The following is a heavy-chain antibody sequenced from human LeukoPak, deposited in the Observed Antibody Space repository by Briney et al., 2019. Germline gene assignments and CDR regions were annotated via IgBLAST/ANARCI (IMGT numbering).Heavy chain of an antibody. CDR3: ARDDGYYYGSGSYPSAFDI. Sequence: ASVKVSCKASGYTFTSYGISWVRQAPGQGLEWMGWISAYNGNTNYAQKLQGRATMTTDTSTSTAYMELRSLRSDDTAVYYCARDDGYYYGSGSYPSAFDIWGQGTMVTVSS. CDR1: GYTFTSYG. J-gene: IGHJ3*02. D-gene: IGHD3-10*01. CDR2: ISAYNGNT. V-gene: IGHV1-18*01.